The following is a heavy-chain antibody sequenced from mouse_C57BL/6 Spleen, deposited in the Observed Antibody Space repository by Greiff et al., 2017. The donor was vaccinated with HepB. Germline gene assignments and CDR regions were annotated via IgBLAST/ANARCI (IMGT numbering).Heavy chain of an antibody. V-gene: IGHV14-2*01. CDR3: ARENRVDYYGSTYAMDD. Sequence: EVQLQQSGAELVKPGASVKLSCTASGFNIKDYYMHWVKQRTEQGLEWIGRIDPEDGETKYASKFQGKATITADTSSNTAYLQLSSLTSEDTAVYYCARENRVDYYGSTYAMDDWGQGTSVTVSS. J-gene: IGHJ4*01. CDR2: IDPEDGET. D-gene: IGHD1-1*01. CDR1: GFNIKDYY.